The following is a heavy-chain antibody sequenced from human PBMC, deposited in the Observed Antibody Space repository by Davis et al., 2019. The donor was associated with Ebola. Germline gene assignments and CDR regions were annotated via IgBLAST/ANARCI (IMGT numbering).Heavy chain of an antibody. D-gene: IGHD1-26*01. CDR2: IKQDGGER. CDR1: GFTFSNYW. Sequence: GESLKISCAASGFTFSNYWMSWVRQAPGKGLEWVANIKQDGGERYYVDSVKGRFTISRDNAKNSLYVQMTSLRAEDTAVYYCAKTNPRYGGYVGYWGQGTLVTVSS. CDR3: AKTNPRYGGYVGY. V-gene: IGHV3-7*03. J-gene: IGHJ4*02.